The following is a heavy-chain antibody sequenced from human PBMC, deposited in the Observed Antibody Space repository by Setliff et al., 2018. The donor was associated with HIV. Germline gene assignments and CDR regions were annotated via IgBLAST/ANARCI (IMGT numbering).Heavy chain of an antibody. CDR2: FDPEDGPDDGQT. CDR1: GSSLTELS. D-gene: IGHD1-26*01. CDR3: ATVGPTGAYFHD. J-gene: IGHJ4*02. Sequence: ASVKVSCKVSGSSLTELSIHWVRQTPGKGLQWMGGFDPEDGPDDGQTIYARKFQGRVTMTEDTSTDTAYMVLARLTSEDTAVYFCATVGPTGAYFHDWGQGALVTVSS. V-gene: IGHV1-24*01.